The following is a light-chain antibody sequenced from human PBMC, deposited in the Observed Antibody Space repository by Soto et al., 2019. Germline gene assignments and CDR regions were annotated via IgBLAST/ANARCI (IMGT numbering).Light chain of an antibody. V-gene: IGKV3-20*01. CDR2: GIS. Sequence: EIVLTQSPGTLSLSPGERATLTGRASQTVSSNYLAWYQQKSGQAPRLLIYGISSRAPGIPDRFSGSGSGTYFTRTISSLEPEDFAVDYCQHYGISRTFGQGTKVEIK. CDR3: QHYGISRT. J-gene: IGKJ1*01. CDR1: QTVSSNY.